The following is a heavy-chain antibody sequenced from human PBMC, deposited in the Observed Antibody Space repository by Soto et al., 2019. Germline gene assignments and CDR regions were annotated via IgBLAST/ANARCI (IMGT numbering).Heavy chain of an antibody. Sequence: LSLTCPVSGGSISSGGYYWSWIRQHPGKGLEWIGYIYYSGSTYYNPSLKSRVTISVDTSKNQFSLKLSSVTAADTAVYYCAREGATSDYYYGMDVWGQGTTVTVSS. CDR1: GGSISSGGYY. J-gene: IGHJ6*02. V-gene: IGHV4-31*03. CDR3: AREGATSDYYYGMDV. CDR2: IYYSGST. D-gene: IGHD5-12*01.